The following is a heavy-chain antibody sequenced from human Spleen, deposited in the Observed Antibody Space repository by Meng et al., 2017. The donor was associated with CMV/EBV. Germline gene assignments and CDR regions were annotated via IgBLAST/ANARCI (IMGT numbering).Heavy chain of an antibody. D-gene: IGHD3-3*01. CDR3: SRDRGLWSGYSVY. CDR1: GFTFSSYA. Sequence: GGSLRLSCAASGFTFSSYAMSWVRQAPGKGLEWVSAISGSGGSTYYADSVKGRFTISRDNSKNTLYLQLSSLRAEDTAVYYCSRDRGLWSGYSVYWGQGTLVTVSS. CDR2: ISGSGGST. V-gene: IGHV3-23*01. J-gene: IGHJ4*02.